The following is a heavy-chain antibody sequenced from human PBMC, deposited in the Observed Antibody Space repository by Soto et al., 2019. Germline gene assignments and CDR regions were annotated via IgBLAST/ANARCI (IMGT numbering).Heavy chain of an antibody. CDR1: GGTFTSTA. CDR2: IIPVLGTP. V-gene: IGHV1-69*10. J-gene: IGHJ6*02. D-gene: IGHD3-22*01. CDR3: ARSPPPNYYDSSGYSPRRAYYGMDV. Sequence: ASVKVSCKASGGTFTSTAFSWVRQAPGQGLEWMGGIIPVLGTPNYAQKFQARVTITADKSTSTAYMELSSLRSEDTAVYYCARSPPPNYYDSSGYSPRRAYYGMDVWGQGTTVTVSS.